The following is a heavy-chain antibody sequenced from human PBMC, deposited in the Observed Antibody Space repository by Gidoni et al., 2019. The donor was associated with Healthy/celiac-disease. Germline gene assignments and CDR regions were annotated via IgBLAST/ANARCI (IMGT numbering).Heavy chain of an antibody. CDR3: ARVSCSSTSCSDINWFDP. CDR2: IKQDGSEK. J-gene: IGHJ5*02. D-gene: IGHD2-2*01. V-gene: IGHV3-7*01. CDR1: GFTFSRYW. Sequence: EVQLVESGGGLVQPGGSLRLSCAASGFTFSRYWMSWVRQAPGKGLEWVANIKQDGSEKYYVDSVKGRFTISRDNAKNSLYLQMNSLRAEDTAVYYCARVSCSSTSCSDINWFDPWGQGTLVTVSS.